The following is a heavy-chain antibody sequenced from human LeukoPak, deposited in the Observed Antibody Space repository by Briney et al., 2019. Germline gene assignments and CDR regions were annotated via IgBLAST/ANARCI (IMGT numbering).Heavy chain of an antibody. J-gene: IGHJ4*02. CDR3: TSRVEMATIWTPNTPDY. V-gene: IGHV3-49*04. CDR2: IRSKAYGGTT. CDR1: GFTFGDYA. D-gene: IGHD5-24*01. Sequence: GGSLRLSCTDSGFTFGDYAMSWVRQAPGKGLEWVGFIRSKAYGGTTEYAASVKGRFTISRDDSKSIAYLQMNSLKTEDTAVYYCTSRVEMATIWTPNTPDYWGQGTLVTVSS.